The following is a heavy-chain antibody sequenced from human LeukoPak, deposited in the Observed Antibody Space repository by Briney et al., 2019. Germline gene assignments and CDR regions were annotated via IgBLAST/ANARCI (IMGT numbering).Heavy chain of an antibody. V-gene: IGHV3-30*02. CDR3: AKVRSAVAGSSFGY. J-gene: IGHJ4*02. CDR2: IRYDGSNK. Sequence: GGSLRLSCAASGFTFSSYGMHWVRQAPGKGREWVAFIRYDGSNKYYADSVKGRFTISRDNSKNTLYLQMNSLRAEDTAVYYCAKVRSAVAGSSFGYWGQGTLVTVSS. CDR1: GFTFSSYG. D-gene: IGHD6-19*01.